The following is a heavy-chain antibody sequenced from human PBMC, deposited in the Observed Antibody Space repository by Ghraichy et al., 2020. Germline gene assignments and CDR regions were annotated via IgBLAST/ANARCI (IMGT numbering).Heavy chain of an antibody. V-gene: IGHV1-18*01. J-gene: IGHJ4*02. CDR1: GYTFTSYG. Sequence: ASVKVSCKASGYTFTSYGISWVRQAPGQGLEWMGWISAYNGNTNYAQKLQGRVTMTTDTSTSTAYMELRSLRSDDTAVYYCARNRGRTVLWFGESPLDYWGQGTLVTVSS. CDR2: ISAYNGNT. CDR3: ARNRGRTVLWFGESPLDY. D-gene: IGHD3-10*01.